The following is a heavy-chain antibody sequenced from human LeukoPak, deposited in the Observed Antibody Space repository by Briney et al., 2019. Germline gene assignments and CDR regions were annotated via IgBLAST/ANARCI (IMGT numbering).Heavy chain of an antibody. D-gene: IGHD6-19*01. CDR2: MSSSSNYI. Sequence: GGSMRLSCAASAFTFSTYSMNWVRQAPGKGLEWVSSMSSSSNYIYYADSVKGRFTIYRDNSKNSLYLQMNSLRAEDTAVYYCARDIRDCVAVTGTCWFDPWGQGTLVTVSS. V-gene: IGHV3-21*01. J-gene: IGHJ5*02. CDR1: AFTFSTYS. CDR3: ARDIRDCVAVTGTCWFDP.